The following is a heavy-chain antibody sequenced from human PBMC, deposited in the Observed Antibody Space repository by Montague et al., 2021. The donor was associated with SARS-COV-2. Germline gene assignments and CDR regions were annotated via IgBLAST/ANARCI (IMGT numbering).Heavy chain of an antibody. Sequence: SLRLSCAASGFTFSSYGMHWVRQAPGKGLEWVAVIWYDGSNKYYADSVKGRFTISRDNSKNTLYLQMNSLRAEDTAVYYCARGAPYIGVGASSDAFDIWGQGTMVTVSS. CDR2: IWYDGSNK. J-gene: IGHJ3*02. CDR1: GFTFSSYG. CDR3: ARGAPYIGVGASSDAFDI. V-gene: IGHV3-33*01. D-gene: IGHD1-26*01.